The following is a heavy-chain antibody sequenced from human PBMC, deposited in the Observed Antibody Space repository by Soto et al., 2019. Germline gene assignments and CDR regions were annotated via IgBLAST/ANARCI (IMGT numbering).Heavy chain of an antibody. CDR3: VRGWGGYGGPDLWDSFAY. V-gene: IGHV4-4*07. D-gene: IGHD5-12*01. J-gene: IGHJ4*02. CDR1: GASISSYY. Sequence: QLQESGPGLVKPSETLSLTCTVSGASISSYYWSWIRQPAGKGLEWIGRIYTNMNTNYNPSLKSRFPMSVATSKNQFSLRLSSVTAADTAVYYCVRGWGGYGGPDLWDSFAYWGQGILVTVSS. CDR2: IYTNMNT.